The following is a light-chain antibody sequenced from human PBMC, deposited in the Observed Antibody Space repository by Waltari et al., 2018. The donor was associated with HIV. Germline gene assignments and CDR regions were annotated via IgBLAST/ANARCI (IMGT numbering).Light chain of an antibody. CDR2: AAS. J-gene: IGKJ1*01. CDR3: LQDYNYPWT. Sequence: AIQMTQSPSSLSASVGDRVTITCRASQGIRNDLGWYQHKPGKAPKLLIYAASSLQSGVPSRFSGSGSGTVFTLTISRLQPEDFATYYCLQDYNYPWTFGQGTKVEIK. CDR1: QGIRND. V-gene: IGKV1-6*01.